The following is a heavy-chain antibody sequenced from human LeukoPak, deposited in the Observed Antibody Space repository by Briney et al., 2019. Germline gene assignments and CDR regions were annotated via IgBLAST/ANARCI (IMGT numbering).Heavy chain of an antibody. D-gene: IGHD2-15*01. CDR1: GFRFSDYG. CDR2: ISSDGTKK. V-gene: IGHV3-30*18. Sequence: PGGSLRLSCAASGFRFSDYGMHWVRQAPGRGLEWVAGISSDGTKKAYADSVKGRFTISRDNSENTLYLQMSSLRAEDTAVYYCAKRRDYCSGGSCYSLDYWGQGTLVTVSS. J-gene: IGHJ4*02. CDR3: AKRRDYCSGGSCYSLDY.